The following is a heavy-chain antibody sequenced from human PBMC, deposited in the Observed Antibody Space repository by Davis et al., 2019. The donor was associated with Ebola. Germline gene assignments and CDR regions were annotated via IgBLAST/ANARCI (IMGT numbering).Heavy chain of an antibody. CDR3: ARVGGGSYYYYGMDV. CDR2: ISSSGSTI. CDR1: GFTFSAYY. D-gene: IGHD3-16*01. V-gene: IGHV3-11*01. J-gene: IGHJ6*02. Sequence: AGSLTLSCAASGFTFSAYYMSWIRHAPGKGLEWVSYISSSGSTIYYADSVKGRFTISRDNAKNSLYLQMNSLRAEDTAVYYCARVGGGSYYYYGMDVWGQGTTVTVSS.